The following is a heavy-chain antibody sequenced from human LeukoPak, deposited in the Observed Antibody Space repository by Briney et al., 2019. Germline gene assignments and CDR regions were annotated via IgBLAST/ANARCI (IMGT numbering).Heavy chain of an antibody. J-gene: IGHJ4*02. CDR3: ARGPRSGVITFGESKKAIDY. CDR1: GDTFINYY. CDR2: INPSGTST. Sequence: VSVKVSCKASGDTFINYYMHWVRQAPGQGLEWMGIINPSGTSTTYAQKFQGRVTLTRDTSTSTVYMELSSLTSEDTAFYYCARGPRSGVITFGESKKAIDYWGQGTLVTVSS. V-gene: IGHV1-46*01. D-gene: IGHD3-16*01.